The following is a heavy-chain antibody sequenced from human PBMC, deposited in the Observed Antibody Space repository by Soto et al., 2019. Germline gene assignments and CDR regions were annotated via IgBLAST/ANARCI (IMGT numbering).Heavy chain of an antibody. CDR2: IIPIFGTA. CDR3: ARDRRHYNILTGYHILEY. Sequence: ASVKVSCKASGGTCSSYAISWVRQAPGQGLEWMGGIIPIFGTANYAQKFQGRVTITADESTSTAYMELSSLRSEDTAVYYCARDRRHYNILTGYHILEYWGQGTLVTVSS. J-gene: IGHJ4*02. V-gene: IGHV1-69*13. CDR1: GGTCSSYA. D-gene: IGHD3-9*01.